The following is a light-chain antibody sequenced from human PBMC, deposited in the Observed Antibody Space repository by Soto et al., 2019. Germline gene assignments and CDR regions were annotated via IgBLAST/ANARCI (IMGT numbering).Light chain of an antibody. V-gene: IGLV2-11*01. CDR2: DVT. CDR1: SSEVGRYNY. J-gene: IGLJ1*01. CDR3: CSYAGSYTHV. Sequence: QSALTQPRSVSGSPGQSVTISCTGTSSEVGRYNYVSWYQQHPGKAPKLIIYDVTKRPSGVPDRFSGSKSGNTASLTISGLQAEDEADYYCCSYAGSYTHVFGTGTKLTVL.